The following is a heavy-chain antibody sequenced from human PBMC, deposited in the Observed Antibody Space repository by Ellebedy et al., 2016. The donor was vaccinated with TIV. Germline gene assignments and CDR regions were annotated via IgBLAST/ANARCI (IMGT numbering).Heavy chain of an antibody. V-gene: IGHV3-21*01. CDR3: TRPAAKDSSSWYDFDC. D-gene: IGHD6-13*01. CDR2: ISTNGKYI. Sequence: PGGSLRLSCVASGFTFSSFTMNWVRQAPGKGLEWVSSISTNGKYIHLADSLKGRFTVSRDNAKNSLYLQMSSLRVEETAIYYFTRPAAKDSSSWYDFDCWGQGALVTVSS. J-gene: IGHJ4*02. CDR1: GFTFSSFT.